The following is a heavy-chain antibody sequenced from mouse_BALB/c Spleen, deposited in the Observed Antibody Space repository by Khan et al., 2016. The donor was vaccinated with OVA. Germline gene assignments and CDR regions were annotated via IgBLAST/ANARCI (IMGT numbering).Heavy chain of an antibody. CDR2: IYPYNDEP. CDR3: ARSTTDHDIMGY. CDR1: GYTFTDYV. D-gene: IGHD1-1*01. V-gene: IGHV1S136*01. Sequence: VQLQQSGPELVKPGASVKMSCKASGYTFTDYVMHWVTQKPGQGLEWIGYIYPYNDEPESTDRFKGQATLTLDKSSNTAYMELSSLTSADCAVYYCARSTTDHDIMGYWGQGTSVTVSS. J-gene: IGHJ4*01.